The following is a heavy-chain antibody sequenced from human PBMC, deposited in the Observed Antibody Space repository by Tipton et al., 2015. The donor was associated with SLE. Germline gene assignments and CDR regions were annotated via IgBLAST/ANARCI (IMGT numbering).Heavy chain of an antibody. J-gene: IGHJ4*02. D-gene: IGHD3-22*01. Sequence: TLSLTCTVSGGSISSGIYYWNWIRQPAGKGLEWIGRIDTTGGTTYSPSLDSRLTISLDTSRNQISLNLRSLTAADTAVYYCARAVFDSRGYRRFDFWGQGAQVTVSS. CDR3: ARAVFDSRGYRRFDF. V-gene: IGHV4-61*02. CDR2: IDTTGGT. CDR1: GGSISSGIYY.